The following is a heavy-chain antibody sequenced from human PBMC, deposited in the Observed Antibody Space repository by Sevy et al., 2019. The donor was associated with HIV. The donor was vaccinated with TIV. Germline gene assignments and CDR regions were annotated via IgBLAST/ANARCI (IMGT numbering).Heavy chain of an antibody. D-gene: IGHD1-26*01. J-gene: IGHJ5*02. CDR3: ARDYSGRPGWFDP. Sequence: GGSLRLSCAGSGFDVSNNYMSWVRQAPGKGLEWVSIIYSSGTTYYADSVKGRFTISRDKSKNTVYLQMSSLRADDTAFYYCARDYSGRPGWFDPWGQGTLVTVSS. CDR1: GFDVSNNY. CDR2: IYSSGTT. V-gene: IGHV3-53*01.